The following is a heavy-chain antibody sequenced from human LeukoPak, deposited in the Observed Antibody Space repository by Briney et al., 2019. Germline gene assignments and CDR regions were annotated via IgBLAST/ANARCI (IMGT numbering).Heavy chain of an antibody. V-gene: IGHV1-8*02. J-gene: IGHJ4*02. D-gene: IGHD2-21*02. CDR1: GYTFTSYG. Sequence: GASVKVSCKASGYTFTSYGISWVRQATGQGLEWMGWMNPNSGNTGYAQKFQGRVTMTRNTSISTAYMELSSLRSEDTAVYYCARATCCGGDCYPDYWGQGTLVTVSS. CDR2: MNPNSGNT. CDR3: ARATCCGGDCYPDY.